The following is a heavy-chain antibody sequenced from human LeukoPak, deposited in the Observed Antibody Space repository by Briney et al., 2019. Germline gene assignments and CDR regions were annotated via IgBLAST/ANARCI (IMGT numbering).Heavy chain of an antibody. J-gene: IGHJ5*02. D-gene: IGHD1-26*01. CDR3: ARTRIVGATIWFDP. CDR1: GGSISSYY. CDR2: IYYSGST. Sequence: SETLSLTCTVSGGSISSYYWSWIRQPPGKGLEWIGYIYYSGSTNYNPSLKSRVTISVDTSKNQFSLKLSSVTAADTAVYYCARTRIVGATIWFDPWGQGTLVTVSS. V-gene: IGHV4-59*01.